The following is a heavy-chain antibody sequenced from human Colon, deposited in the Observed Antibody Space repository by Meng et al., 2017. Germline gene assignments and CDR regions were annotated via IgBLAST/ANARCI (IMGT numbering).Heavy chain of an antibody. CDR3: ARDAGSVWLAYYFDS. CDR1: GFNFSKYG. D-gene: IGHD3-10*01. Sequence: QGLLVESGGGVVQPAGTLRLSCAASGFNFSKYGMHWVRQTPGRGLEWVAVIWNDGTTKYYRDSVKDRYTISRDDSKNTLYLQMDNLSPEDTAIYYCARDAGSVWLAYYFDSWGQGALVTVSS. J-gene: IGHJ4*02. CDR2: IWNDGTTK. V-gene: IGHV3-33*01.